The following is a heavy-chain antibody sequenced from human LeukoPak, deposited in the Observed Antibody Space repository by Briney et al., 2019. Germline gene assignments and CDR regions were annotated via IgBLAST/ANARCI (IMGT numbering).Heavy chain of an antibody. D-gene: IGHD3-10*01. CDR1: GGSISSSSYY. Sequence: SETLSLTCTVSGGSISSSSYYWGWIRQPPGKGPEWIGNIYHSGSTYYNPSLKSRVTVSVDTSKNQFSLKLSSVTAADTAVYYCARLDYYGSGIDYWGQGTLVTVSS. CDR3: ARLDYYGSGIDY. V-gene: IGHV4-39*01. J-gene: IGHJ4*02. CDR2: IYHSGST.